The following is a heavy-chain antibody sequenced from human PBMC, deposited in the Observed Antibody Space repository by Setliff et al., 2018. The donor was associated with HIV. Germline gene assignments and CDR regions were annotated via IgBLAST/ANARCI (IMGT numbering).Heavy chain of an antibody. D-gene: IGHD4-17*01. CDR1: DDSIRSSH. CDR3: ASHYGGNSNDLYYYYYMDV. CDR2: ICDSGRNT. J-gene: IGHJ6*03. Sequence: PSETLSLTCSVSDDSIRSSHWNWVRLPPGKGLEWIGVICDSGRNTDYNPSLKSRVTMSLDTSKNQFSLTLTSVTAADTAVYYCASHYGGNSNDLYYYYYMDVWGKGTTVTVSS. V-gene: IGHV4-59*08.